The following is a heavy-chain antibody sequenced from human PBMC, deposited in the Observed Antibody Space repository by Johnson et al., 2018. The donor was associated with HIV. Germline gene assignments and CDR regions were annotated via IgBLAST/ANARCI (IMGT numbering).Heavy chain of an antibody. CDR3: AKDSGSIAFDI. D-gene: IGHD6-19*01. CDR2: ISWNGGGE. CDR1: GFTFDEYA. J-gene: IGHJ3*02. V-gene: IGHV3-9*01. Sequence: QLVESGGGLVQPGRSLRLSCVASGFTFDEYAMHWVRQAPGKGLEWVSGISWNGGGEDYADSVKGRFTISRDNSKNTLYLQMNSLRAEDTAVYYCAKDSGSIAFDIWGQGTMVTVSS.